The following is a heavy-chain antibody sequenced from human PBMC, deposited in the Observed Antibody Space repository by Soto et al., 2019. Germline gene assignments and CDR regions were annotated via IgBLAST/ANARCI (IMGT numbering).Heavy chain of an antibody. CDR3: GKGYSHCVLEPLGY. CDR1: GFTFDDYA. D-gene: IGHD6-13*01. Sequence: EVQLVESGGGLVQPGRSLRLSCAASGFTFDDYAMHWVRQAPGKGLEWVSGISWNSGIIDYADSVKGRFTISRDNAKNSLYLQMNRLRAEDTALYYCGKGYSHCVLEPLGYWGQGTLVTVSS. V-gene: IGHV3-9*01. CDR2: ISWNSGII. J-gene: IGHJ4*02.